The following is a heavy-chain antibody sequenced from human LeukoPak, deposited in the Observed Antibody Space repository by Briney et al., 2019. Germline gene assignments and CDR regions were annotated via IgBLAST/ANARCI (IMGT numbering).Heavy chain of an antibody. CDR3: ALNRGSGWYFHY. J-gene: IGHJ4*02. CDR1: GFTFSSYA. CDR2: ILYDGSNK. V-gene: IGHV3-30*04. Sequence: GGSLRLSCAASGFTFSSYAMYSVRQAPAKGLQWVATILYDGSNKYYVDSVKGRFTISRDNSKNTLYLQMNSLRAEDTAVYYCALNRGSGWYFHYWGQGTLVTVSS. D-gene: IGHD6-19*01.